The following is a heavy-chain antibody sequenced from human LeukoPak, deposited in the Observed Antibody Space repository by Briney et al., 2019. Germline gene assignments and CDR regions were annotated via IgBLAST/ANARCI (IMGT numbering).Heavy chain of an antibody. Sequence: GGSLRLSCAASGFTFSDYYMSWIRQAPGKGLEWVSYISSSGSTIYYADSVKGRFTTSRDNAKNSLYLQMNSLRAEDTAVYYCARSHYPGIAVAGLFDYWGQGTLVTVSS. V-gene: IGHV3-11*01. CDR3: ARSHYPGIAVAGLFDY. CDR1: GFTFSDYY. D-gene: IGHD6-19*01. CDR2: ISSSGSTI. J-gene: IGHJ4*02.